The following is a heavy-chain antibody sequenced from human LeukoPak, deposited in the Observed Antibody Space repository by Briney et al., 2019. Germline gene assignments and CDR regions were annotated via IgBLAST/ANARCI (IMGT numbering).Heavy chain of an antibody. J-gene: IGHJ4*02. V-gene: IGHV4-39*02. CDR2: IYYSGST. CDR3: AREAVAGTAGLDS. D-gene: IGHD6-19*01. Sequence: PSETLSLTCTVSGGSISSSGYYWGWIRQPPGKGLELVGNIYYSGSTYYNPSLKSRVTISVDTSKNQFSLDLSSVTAADTALYYCAREAVAGTAGLDSWGQGTLVTVSS. CDR1: GGSISSSGYY.